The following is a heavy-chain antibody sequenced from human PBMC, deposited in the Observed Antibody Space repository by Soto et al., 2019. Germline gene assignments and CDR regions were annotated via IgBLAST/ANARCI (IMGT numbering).Heavy chain of an antibody. Sequence: PGGSLRLSCAASGFTFSSYAMSWVRQAPGKGLEWVSAISGSGGSTYYADSVKGRFTISRDNSKNTLYLQMNSLRAEDTAVYYCAKDMGKQWLYVRRYFDYWGQGTLVTVSS. CDR3: AKDMGKQWLYVRRYFDY. D-gene: IGHD6-19*01. V-gene: IGHV3-23*01. CDR2: ISGSGGST. J-gene: IGHJ4*02. CDR1: GFTFSSYA.